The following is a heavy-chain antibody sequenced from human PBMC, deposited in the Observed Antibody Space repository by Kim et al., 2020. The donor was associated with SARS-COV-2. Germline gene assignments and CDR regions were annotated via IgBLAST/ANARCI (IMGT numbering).Heavy chain of an antibody. CDR1: GFSFSSRG. Sequence: GGSLRLSCAAFGFSFSSRGIHWVRQAPGKGLEWVAVISNDETYKNYADFVKGRFTISRDNSKNTVDLQMNSLRVEDTAVYYCARAREKSFDYWGQGTLV. CDR3: ARAREKSFDY. V-gene: IGHV3-30*03. CDR2: ISNDETYK. J-gene: IGHJ4*02.